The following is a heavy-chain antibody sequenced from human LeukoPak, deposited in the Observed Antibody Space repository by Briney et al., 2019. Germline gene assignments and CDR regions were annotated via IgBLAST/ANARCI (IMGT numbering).Heavy chain of an antibody. CDR1: GGSISDYY. J-gene: IGHJ3*02. V-gene: IGHV4-4*07. D-gene: IGHD5-18*01. CDR2: IYTSGST. CDR3: ARKDTAMVTGAFDI. Sequence: SETLSLTCTVSGGSISDYYWSWIRQPAGKGLEWIGRIYTSGSTNYNPSLKSRVTMSVDTSKNQFSLKLTSVIAADTAVYYCARKDTAMVTGAFDIWGQGTMVTVSS.